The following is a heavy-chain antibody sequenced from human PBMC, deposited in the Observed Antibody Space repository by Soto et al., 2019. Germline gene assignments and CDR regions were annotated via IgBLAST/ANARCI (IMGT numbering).Heavy chain of an antibody. Sequence: ASVKVSCKASGGTFSSYAISWVRQAPGQGLEWMGGIIPIFGTANYAQKFQGRVTITADESTSTAYMELSSLRSEDTAVYYCASGRCGRRAVAGTFDYWGQGTLVTVSS. D-gene: IGHD6-19*01. V-gene: IGHV1-69*13. CDR2: IIPIFGTA. J-gene: IGHJ4*02. CDR1: GGTFSSYA. CDR3: ASGRCGRRAVAGTFDY.